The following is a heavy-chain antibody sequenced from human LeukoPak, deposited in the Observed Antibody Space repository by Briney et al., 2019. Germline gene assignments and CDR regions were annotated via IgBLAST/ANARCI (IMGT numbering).Heavy chain of an antibody. V-gene: IGHV3-23*01. CDR1: GFTFSSYA. CDR2: ISGGGAST. D-gene: IGHD2-2*02. Sequence: GGSLRLSCAASGFTFSSYAMSWVRQAPGKGLEWVSAISGGGASTYYADSVKGRFTISRDNSKNTLYLQMNSLRAEDTAVYYCAKGSSTSCYSVLDYWGQGTLVTVSS. J-gene: IGHJ4*02. CDR3: AKGSSTSCYSVLDY.